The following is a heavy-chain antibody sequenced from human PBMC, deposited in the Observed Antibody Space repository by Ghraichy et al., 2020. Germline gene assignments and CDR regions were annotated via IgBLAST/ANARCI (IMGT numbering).Heavy chain of an antibody. D-gene: IGHD4-17*01. CDR1: GFTFSSYW. J-gene: IGHJ2*01. CDR3: ARDLYGDLYWYFDL. V-gene: IGHV3-7*03. Sequence: GGSLRLSCAASGFTFSSYWMSWVRQAPGKGLEWVANIKQDGSEKYYVDSVKGRFTISRDNAKNSLYLQMNSLRAEDTAVYYCARDLYGDLYWYFDLWGRGTLVTVSS. CDR2: IKQDGSEK.